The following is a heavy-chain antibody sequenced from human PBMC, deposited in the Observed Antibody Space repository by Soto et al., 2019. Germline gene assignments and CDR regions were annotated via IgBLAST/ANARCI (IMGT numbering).Heavy chain of an antibody. J-gene: IGHJ6*01. Sequence: EVQLLESGGGLVQPGGSLGLSCAASGFTFSSYAMSWVRQAPGKGLEWVSAISGSGGSTYYADSVKGRFTISRDNSKKPLYLHMNSLRAEDTAVDYCAKGLCGVPTVGGIDVWGQGTTVTVS. CDR2: ISGSGGST. CDR3: AKGLCGVPTVGGIDV. D-gene: IGHD1-1*01. CDR1: GFTFSSYA. V-gene: IGHV3-23*01.